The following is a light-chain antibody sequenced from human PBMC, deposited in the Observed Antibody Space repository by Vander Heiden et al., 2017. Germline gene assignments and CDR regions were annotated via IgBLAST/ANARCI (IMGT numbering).Light chain of an antibody. CDR2: EVS. Sequence: QSALTQPASVSGSPGQSITISCPGTGSEVGGYHYVSWYQHHPGKAPKLMIYEVSNRPSGISNRFSGSKSGNTASLTISGLQAEDEADYYCSSYTSSSTYVFGTGTKVTVL. V-gene: IGLV2-14*01. CDR3: SSYTSSSTYV. J-gene: IGLJ1*01. CDR1: GSEVGGYHY.